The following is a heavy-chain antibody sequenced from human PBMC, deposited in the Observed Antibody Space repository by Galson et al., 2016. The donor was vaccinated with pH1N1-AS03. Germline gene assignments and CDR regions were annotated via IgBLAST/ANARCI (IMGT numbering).Heavy chain of an antibody. CDR2: IYYSGTT. CDR3: ARDRHDYGPDPFDI. Sequence: SLTCAVSGTYISNGGYYWGWIRQLPGKGLEWMGYIYYSGTTYYNPSLKSRVTISVDMSKNQFSLKLNSVTAADTAVYYCARDRHDYGPDPFDIWGQGTMVTASS. V-gene: IGHV4-31*11. J-gene: IGHJ3*02. D-gene: IGHD4-17*01. CDR1: GTYISNGGYY.